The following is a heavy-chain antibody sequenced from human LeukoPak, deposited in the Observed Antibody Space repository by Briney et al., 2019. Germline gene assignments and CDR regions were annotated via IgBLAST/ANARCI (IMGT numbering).Heavy chain of an antibody. CDR3: AELGITMIGGV. J-gene: IGHJ6*04. Sequence: GSLRLSCAASGFTFADYGMSWVRQAPGKGLEWVSGINWNGGSTGYADSVKGRLTISRDNAKNSLYLQMNSLRAEDTAVYYCAELGITMIGGVWGKGTTVTISS. CDR1: GFTFADYG. CDR2: INWNGGST. D-gene: IGHD3-10*02. V-gene: IGHV3-20*04.